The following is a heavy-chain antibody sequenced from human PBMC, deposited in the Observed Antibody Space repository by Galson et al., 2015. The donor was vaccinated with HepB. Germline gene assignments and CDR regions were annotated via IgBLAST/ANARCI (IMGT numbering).Heavy chain of an antibody. CDR3: ARDTYGSGSGEFDP. Sequence: QSGAEVKKPGESLKISCKASGYTFTSYGISWVRQAPGQGLEWMGWISAYNGNTNYAQKLQGRVTMTTDTSTSTAYMELRSLRSDDTAVYYCARDTYGSGSGEFDPWGQGTLVTVSS. CDR1: GYTFTSYG. J-gene: IGHJ5*02. D-gene: IGHD3-10*01. V-gene: IGHV1-18*04. CDR2: ISAYNGNT.